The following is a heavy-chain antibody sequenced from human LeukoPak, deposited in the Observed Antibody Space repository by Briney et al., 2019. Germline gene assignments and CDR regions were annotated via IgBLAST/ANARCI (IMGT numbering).Heavy chain of an antibody. Sequence: GGSLRLSCAASGFTFSNYALSWVRQAPGKGLEWVSTISGSGDNTNYADSVKGRFAMSRDNSKNTLYLKMNRLRAEDTAVYFCAKDRTYYYESASRDWGQGTLVTVSS. V-gene: IGHV3-23*01. CDR3: AKDRTYYYESASRD. CDR1: GFTFSNYA. J-gene: IGHJ4*02. D-gene: IGHD3-22*01. CDR2: ISGSGDNT.